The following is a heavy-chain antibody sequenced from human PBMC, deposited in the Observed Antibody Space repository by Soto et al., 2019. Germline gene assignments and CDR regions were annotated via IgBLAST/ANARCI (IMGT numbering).Heavy chain of an antibody. J-gene: IGHJ4*02. CDR2: IHWDGDQ. D-gene: IGHD2-15*01. CDR3: ALRGDGNSFYYFDS. V-gene: IGHV2-5*02. Sequence: QITLKESGPTLVQPTHTLPLTCTFSGFSLSTVGLGVGWIRQPPGKALEWLALIHWDGDQRYSPLLKSRLTINKGASNNQVVLTMTNVDPVDTCTYFCALRGDGNSFYYFDSWGQGILVTVSS. CDR1: GFSLSTVGLG.